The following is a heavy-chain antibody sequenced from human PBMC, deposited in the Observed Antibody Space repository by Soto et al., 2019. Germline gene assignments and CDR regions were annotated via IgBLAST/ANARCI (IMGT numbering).Heavy chain of an antibody. CDR3: ARDRDDYGSGNYYNRIDF. Sequence: QVQLVQSGAEVKKPGSSVKVSCKASGGIFSTYAISWLRQAPGQGLEWMGGIIPLFGTPNYAQRFQSRVTITADESTSTAYMELSILRSEDTAVYYCARDRDDYGSGNYYNRIDFWGQGTLVTVSS. V-gene: IGHV1-69*01. J-gene: IGHJ4*02. D-gene: IGHD3-10*01. CDR2: IIPLFGTP. CDR1: GGIFSTYA.